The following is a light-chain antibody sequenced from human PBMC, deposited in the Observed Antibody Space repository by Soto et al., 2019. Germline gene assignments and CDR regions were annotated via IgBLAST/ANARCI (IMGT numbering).Light chain of an antibody. CDR2: DAS. J-gene: IGKJ3*01. Sequence: EIVLTQSPATLSLSPGERATLSCRASQSVSSYLAWYQQKPGQAPRLLIYDASNRATGIPARFSGSGSGTDFTLTISSLEPEDFAVYYCQQRSNWPIFTFGPGTNGDIK. CDR1: QSVSSY. CDR3: QQRSNWPIFT. V-gene: IGKV3-11*01.